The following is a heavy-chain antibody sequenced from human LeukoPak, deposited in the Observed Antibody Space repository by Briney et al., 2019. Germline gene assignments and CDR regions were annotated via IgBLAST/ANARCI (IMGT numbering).Heavy chain of an antibody. CDR1: GGSLSSGGYY. D-gene: IGHD6-19*01. CDR3: ARHNTERKWLAPFDY. J-gene: IGHJ4*02. V-gene: IGHV4-31*03. Sequence: PSETLSLTCTVSGGSLSSGGYYWSWIRQHPGKGLECIGYIYYSGSTYYNPSLKSRVTISVDTSKNQFSLKLSSVTAADTAVYSCARHNTERKWLAPFDYWGQGTLVTVSS. CDR2: IYYSGST.